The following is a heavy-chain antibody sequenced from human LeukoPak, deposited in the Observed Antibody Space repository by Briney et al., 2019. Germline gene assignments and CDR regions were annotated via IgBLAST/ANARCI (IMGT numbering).Heavy chain of an antibody. CDR3: ARVYYYGSGSYYNL. CDR1: GGSFSGPY. D-gene: IGHD3-10*01. V-gene: IGHV4-34*01. CDR2: INHTGRT. Sequence: PSETLPLTCAVYGGSFSGPYWSWIRQPPGKGLEWIGEINHTGRTYYKPSLKSRVTISVDTSKNQFSLKLSSVTAADTAVYYCARVYYYGSGSYYNLWGQGTLVTVSS. J-gene: IGHJ4*02.